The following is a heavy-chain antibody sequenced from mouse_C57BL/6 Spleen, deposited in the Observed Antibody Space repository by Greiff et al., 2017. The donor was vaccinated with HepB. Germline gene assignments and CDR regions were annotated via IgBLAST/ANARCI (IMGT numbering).Heavy chain of an antibody. V-gene: IGHV5-17*01. CDR1: GFTFSDYG. CDR3: ARLDWDWYFDV. CDR2: ISSGSSTI. J-gene: IGHJ1*03. D-gene: IGHD4-1*01. Sequence: EVKVVESGGGLVKPGGSLKLSCAASGFTFSDYGMHCVRQAPEKGLEWVAYISSGSSTIYYADTVKGRFTISRDNAKNTLFLQMTSLRSEDTAMYYCARLDWDWYFDVWGTGTTVTVSS.